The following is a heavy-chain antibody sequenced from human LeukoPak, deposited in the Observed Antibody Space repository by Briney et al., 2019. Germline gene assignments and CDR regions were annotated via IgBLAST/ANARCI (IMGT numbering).Heavy chain of an antibody. CDR2: INTDGSDT. CDR3: ARGGSSRYSFGFG. Sequence: GGSLRLSCGASGFTFTTHWIHWVRQAPGKGLVWVSRINTDGSDTTYADSVKGRFTVSRDNAKNTLYLQMNSLRAEDTAVYYCARGGSSRYSFGFGWGQGTLVTVSS. D-gene: IGHD5-18*01. J-gene: IGHJ1*01. CDR1: GFTFTTHW. V-gene: IGHV3-74*01.